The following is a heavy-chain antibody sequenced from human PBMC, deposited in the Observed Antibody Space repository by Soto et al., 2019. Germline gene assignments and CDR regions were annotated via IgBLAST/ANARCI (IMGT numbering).Heavy chain of an antibody. V-gene: IGHV3-30*18. Sequence: QVQLVESGGGVVQPGRSLRLSCAASGFTLSSYGMHWVRQAPGKGLEWVAVISSDGSYKYYADSVKGRFTISRDNSKNTLYLQMNSLKAEDTAGYYCAKGSSSSWYYGVDVWGQGTTVTVSS. D-gene: IGHD6-13*01. CDR2: ISSDGSYK. CDR3: AKGSSSSWYYGVDV. CDR1: GFTLSSYG. J-gene: IGHJ6*02.